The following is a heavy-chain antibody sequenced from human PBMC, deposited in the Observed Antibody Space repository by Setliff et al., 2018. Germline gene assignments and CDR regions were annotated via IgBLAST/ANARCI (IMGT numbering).Heavy chain of an antibody. D-gene: IGHD2-21*02. CDR3: ARASKGLYCGSDCFYTFDS. Sequence: GGSLRLSCVASGFNFNTYDMTWVRQTPGKGLEWVANINQDGSETYYVDSLKGRFSVSRDNGKNSLYLQMNSLRAEDTAVYYCARASKGLYCGSDCFYTFDSWGPGTLVTVSS. J-gene: IGHJ4*02. CDR1: GFNFNTYD. V-gene: IGHV3-7*01. CDR2: INQDGSET.